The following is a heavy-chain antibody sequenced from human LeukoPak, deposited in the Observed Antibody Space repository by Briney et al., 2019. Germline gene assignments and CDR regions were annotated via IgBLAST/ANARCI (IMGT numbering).Heavy chain of an antibody. CDR1: GFTFSSYG. CDR3: ARDGNQRSLAD. J-gene: IGHJ4*02. D-gene: IGHD1-14*01. Sequence: PGGSLRLSCAASGFTFSSYGMHWVRQAPGKGLEWVAVIWYDGSNKYYADSVKGRFTISRDNSKNTLYRQMNSLRAEDTAVYYCARDGNQRSLADWGQGTLVTVAS. V-gene: IGHV3-33*01. CDR2: IWYDGSNK.